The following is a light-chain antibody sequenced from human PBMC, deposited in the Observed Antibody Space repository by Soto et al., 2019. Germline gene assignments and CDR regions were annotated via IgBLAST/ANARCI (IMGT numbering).Light chain of an antibody. V-gene: IGLV2-11*01. CDR1: SSDVGGYNY. J-gene: IGLJ2*01. CDR3: CSYAGSYRVVV. CDR2: DVS. Sequence: QPVLTQPRSVSGSPGQSVTISCTGTSSDVGGYNYVSWYQQHPGKAPKLMIYDVSKRPSGVPDRFSGSKSGNTASLTISGLQAEDEADYYCCSYAGSYRVVVFGGGTKLTVL.